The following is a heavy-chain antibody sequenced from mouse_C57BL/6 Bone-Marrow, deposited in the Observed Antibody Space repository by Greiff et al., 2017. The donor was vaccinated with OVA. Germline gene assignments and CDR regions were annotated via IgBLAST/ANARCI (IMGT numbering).Heavy chain of an antibody. CDR3: ARRRGIYDGYWGFAY. J-gene: IGHJ3*01. D-gene: IGHD2-3*01. Sequence: QVQLKESGTELVKPGASVKLSCKASGYTFTSYWMHWVKQRPGQGLEWIGNINPSNGGTNYNEKFKSKATLTVDKSSSTAYMQLSSLTSEDSAVYYCARRRGIYDGYWGFAYWGQGTLVTVSA. CDR1: GYTFTSYW. V-gene: IGHV1-53*01. CDR2: INPSNGGT.